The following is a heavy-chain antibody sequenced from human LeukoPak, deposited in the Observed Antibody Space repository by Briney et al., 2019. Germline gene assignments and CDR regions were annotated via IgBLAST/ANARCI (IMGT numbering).Heavy chain of an antibody. CDR1: GYTFTSYG. CDR2: ISAYNGNT. CDR3: ARIAVAGDFDY. D-gene: IGHD6-19*01. J-gene: IGHJ4*02. V-gene: IGHV1-18*01. Sequence: ASVKVSCKASGYTFTSYGISWVRQAPGQGLEWVGWISAYNGNTNYARKLQGRVTMTTDTSTSTAYMELRSLRSDDTAVYYCARIAVAGDFDYWGQGTLVTVSS.